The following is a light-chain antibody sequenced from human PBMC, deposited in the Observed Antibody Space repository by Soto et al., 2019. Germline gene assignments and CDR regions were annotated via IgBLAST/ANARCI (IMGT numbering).Light chain of an antibody. CDR3: QQYNNWWT. Sequence: ETVMTQSPATLSVSPGERATLSCRASQSVSSNLAWYQQKPGQAPRLLIYGASTRATGIPARFSGSGSGTEFTLTLRSLQSEDFAVYCCQQYNNWWTFGQGTKVEI. CDR1: QSVSSN. J-gene: IGKJ1*01. V-gene: IGKV3-15*01. CDR2: GAS.